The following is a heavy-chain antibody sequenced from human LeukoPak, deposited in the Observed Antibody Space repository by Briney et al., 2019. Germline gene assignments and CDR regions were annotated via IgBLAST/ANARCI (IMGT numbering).Heavy chain of an antibody. J-gene: IGHJ3*02. CDR1: GFTFTDYA. Sequence: GGSLRLSCAASGFTFTDYAMGWVRQAPGRGLEWAPTISASGSTTYYADSVRGRFTISRDNSKNTLSLQMSSLRAEDTAVYYCARDSPTFTFGGVIVTGDDAFDIWGQGTMVTVSS. CDR2: ISASGSTT. V-gene: IGHV3-23*01. D-gene: IGHD3-16*02. CDR3: ARDSPTFTFGGVIVTGDDAFDI.